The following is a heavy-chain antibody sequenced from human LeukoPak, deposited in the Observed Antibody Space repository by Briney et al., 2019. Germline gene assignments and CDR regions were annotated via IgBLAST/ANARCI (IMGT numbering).Heavy chain of an antibody. CDR3: ARESRYSYGESFFDY. J-gene: IGHJ4*02. Sequence: ASVKVSCKASGGTFSSYAISWVRQAPGQGLEWMGGIIPIFGTANYAQKFQGRVTITADKSTSTAYMEPSSLRSEDTDVYYCARESRYSYGESFFDYWGQGTLVTVSS. CDR2: IIPIFGTA. D-gene: IGHD5-18*01. CDR1: GGTFSSYA. V-gene: IGHV1-69*06.